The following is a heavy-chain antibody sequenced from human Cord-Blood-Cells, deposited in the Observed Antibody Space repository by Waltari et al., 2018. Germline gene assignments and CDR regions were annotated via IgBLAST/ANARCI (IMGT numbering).Heavy chain of an antibody. Sequence: EVQLVESGGGLVQPGVSLRLSCAASGFTFSIYWMHWVPQAPGKGLVWVSRINSDGSSTSYADSVKGRFTISRDNAKNTLYLQMNSLRAEDTAVYYCARSIRLPTVTTYYYYYGMDVWGQGTTVTVSS. D-gene: IGHD4-17*01. J-gene: IGHJ6*02. CDR3: ARSIRLPTVTTYYYYYGMDV. V-gene: IGHV3-74*01. CDR2: INSDGSST. CDR1: GFTFSIYW.